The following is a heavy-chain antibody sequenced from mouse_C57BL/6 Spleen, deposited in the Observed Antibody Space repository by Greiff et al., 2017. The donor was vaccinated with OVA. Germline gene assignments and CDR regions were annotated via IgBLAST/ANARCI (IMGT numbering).Heavy chain of an antibody. CDR1: GYAFSSSW. Sequence: QVQLQQSGPELVKPGASVKISCKASGYAFSSSWMNWVKQRPGKGLEWIGRIYPGDGDTNYNGKFKGKATLTADKSSSTAYMQLSSLTSEDSAVYFCARGGFFADWGQGTLVTVSA. CDR3: ARGGFFAD. CDR2: IYPGDGDT. V-gene: IGHV1-82*01. J-gene: IGHJ3*01.